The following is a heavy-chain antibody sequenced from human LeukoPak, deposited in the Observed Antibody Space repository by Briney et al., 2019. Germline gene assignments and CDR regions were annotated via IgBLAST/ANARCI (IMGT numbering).Heavy chain of an antibody. CDR2: IYHSGST. V-gene: IGHV4-30-2*01. Sequence: SETLSLTCAVSGGSISSGGYSWSWIRQPPGKGLEWIGYIYHSGSTYHNPSLKSRVTISVDRSKNQFSLKLSSVTAADTAVYYCARSAPPDAFDIWGQGTMVTVSS. CDR3: ARSAPPDAFDI. J-gene: IGHJ3*02. CDR1: GGSISSGGYS.